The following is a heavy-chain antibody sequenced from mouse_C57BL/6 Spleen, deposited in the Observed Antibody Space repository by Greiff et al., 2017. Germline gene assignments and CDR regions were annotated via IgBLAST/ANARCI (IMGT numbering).Heavy chain of an antibody. CDR1: GFTFSDYY. CDR3: ARQAGYYDAMDY. V-gene: IGHV5-12*01. J-gene: IGHJ4*01. Sequence: EVNVVESGGGLVQPGGSLKLSCAASGFTFSDYYMYWVRQTPEKRLEWVAYISNGGGSTYYPDTVKGRFTISRDNAKNTLYLQMSRLKSEDTAMYYCARQAGYYDAMDYWGQGTSVTVSS. CDR2: ISNGGGST. D-gene: IGHD2-2*01.